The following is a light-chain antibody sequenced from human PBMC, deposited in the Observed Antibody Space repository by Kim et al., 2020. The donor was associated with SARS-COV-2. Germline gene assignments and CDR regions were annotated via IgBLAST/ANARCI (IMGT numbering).Light chain of an antibody. J-gene: IGKJ1*01. CDR1: QSVGSAY. Sequence: SPGERATLYCKASQSVGSAYLAWYQQKPGQAPRLLIYDASRRATGIPDRFSGSGSGTDFTLTISRLEPEDFAIYYCQQYGSLPRTFGQGTKVDIK. CDR3: QQYGSLPRT. V-gene: IGKV3-20*01. CDR2: DAS.